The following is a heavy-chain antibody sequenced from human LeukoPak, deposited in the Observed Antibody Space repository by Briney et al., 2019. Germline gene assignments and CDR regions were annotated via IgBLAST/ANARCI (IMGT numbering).Heavy chain of an antibody. V-gene: IGHV4-39*01. CDR1: GGSISSSSYY. CDR3: ARRVLTVVWGGDAFDI. J-gene: IGHJ3*02. Sequence: SETLSLTCTVSGGSISSSSYYWGWIRQPPGKGLEWIGSIYYSGSTYYNPSLKSRVTISVDTSKNQFSLKLSSVTAADTAVYYCARRVLTVVWGGDAFDIWGQGTMVTVSS. CDR2: IYYSGST. D-gene: IGHD2-15*01.